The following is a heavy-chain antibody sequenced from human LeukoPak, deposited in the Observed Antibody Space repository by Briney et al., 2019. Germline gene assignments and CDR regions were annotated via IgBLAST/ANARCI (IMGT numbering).Heavy chain of an antibody. CDR3: ARVFGNDAFDI. V-gene: IGHV1-46*01. D-gene: IGHD1-14*01. CDR1: GYTFTSYY. J-gene: IGHJ3*02. CDR2: INPSGGST. Sequence: ASVTVSCKASGYTFTSYYMHWVRQAPGQGLEWMGIINPSGGSTSYAQKFQGRVTMTRDTSTSTVYMELSSLRSEDTAVYYCARVFGNDAFDIWGQGTMVTVSS.